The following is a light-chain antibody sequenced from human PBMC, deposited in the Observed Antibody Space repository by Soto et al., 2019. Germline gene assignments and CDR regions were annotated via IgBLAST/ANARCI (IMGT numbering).Light chain of an antibody. CDR1: SSDVGGYNF. Sequence: QSVLTQPPSASGSPGQSVTISCTGTSSDVGGYNFVSWYQQHPGKAPKLIIYEATKRPSGVPDRFSGSKSGNTASLTVSGLQAEDEADYYCSAYAGTTNVAFGGGTKVTVL. V-gene: IGLV2-8*01. CDR2: EAT. J-gene: IGLJ2*01. CDR3: SAYAGTTNVA.